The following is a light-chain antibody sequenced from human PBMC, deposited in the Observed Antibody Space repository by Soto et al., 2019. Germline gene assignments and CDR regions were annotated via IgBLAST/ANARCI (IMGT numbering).Light chain of an antibody. CDR2: DVS. Sequence: QSALTQPASVSGSPGQSITISCTGTSSDVGGYNYVSWYQQHPGKAPKLMIYDVSNRPSGVSNRFSGSKSGNTASLTISGLPAEDEADYYCRSYTSSSPLVVFRRGTKLTVL. J-gene: IGLJ2*01. CDR3: RSYTSSSPLVV. CDR1: SSDVGGYNY. V-gene: IGLV2-14*01.